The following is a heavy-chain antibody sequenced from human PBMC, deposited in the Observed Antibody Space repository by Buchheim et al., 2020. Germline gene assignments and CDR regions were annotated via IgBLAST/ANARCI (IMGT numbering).Heavy chain of an antibody. CDR3: AKIASYSSSKYYYYMDV. Sequence: EVQLLESGGGLVQPGGSLRLSCAASGFTFSTYAMSWVRQAPGKGLQWVSAISGSGGTTYYADSVKGRFTISRDNSKNTLYLQMNSLRAEDTAVYYCAKIASYSSSKYYYYMDVWGKGTT. CDR2: ISGSGGTT. V-gene: IGHV3-23*01. D-gene: IGHD6-6*01. J-gene: IGHJ6*03. CDR1: GFTFSTYA.